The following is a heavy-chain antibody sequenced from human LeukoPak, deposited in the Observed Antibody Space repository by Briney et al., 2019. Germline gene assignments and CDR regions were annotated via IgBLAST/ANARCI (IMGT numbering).Heavy chain of an antibody. CDR2: VYDSGNT. V-gene: IGHV4-59*01. CDR3: ARVGNGHFDY. D-gene: IGHD2-8*01. Sequence: SETLPLTCIVSGGAISTYYWSWIRQPPGKRLEWIGYVYDSGNTNYNPSLKSRVTISIDTSKNQFSLKLSSVTAADTAVYYCARVGNGHFDYWGQGTLVTVSS. J-gene: IGHJ4*02. CDR1: GGAISTYY.